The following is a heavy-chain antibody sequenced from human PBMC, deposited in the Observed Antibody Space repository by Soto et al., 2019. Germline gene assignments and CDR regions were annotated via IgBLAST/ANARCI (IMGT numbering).Heavy chain of an antibody. Sequence: ASVKVSCKASGYTFTSYGISWVRQAPGQGLEWMGWISAYNGNTNYAQKLQGRVTMTTDTSTSTAYMELRSLRSDDTAVYYCGRVTPLTGGYYYYYGMDVWGQGTTVTVSS. CDR1: GYTFTSYG. CDR3: GRVTPLTGGYYYYYGMDV. D-gene: IGHD3-9*01. CDR2: ISAYNGNT. V-gene: IGHV1-18*01. J-gene: IGHJ6*02.